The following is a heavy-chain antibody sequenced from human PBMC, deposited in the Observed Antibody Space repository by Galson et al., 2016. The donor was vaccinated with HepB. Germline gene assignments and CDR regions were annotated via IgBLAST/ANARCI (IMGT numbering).Heavy chain of an antibody. CDR2: ISSSGRDI. D-gene: IGHD4-17*01. J-gene: IGHJ4*02. CDR1: GFTLKDYN. V-gene: IGHV3-21*01. CDR3: ARDSGDWDSGYYRSFDY. Sequence: SLRLSCAVSGFTLKDYNINWVRQAPGKGLEWVSYISSSGRDIQYAGTVKGRFTSSRDSAKNSLLLQMNSLRVEDTAVYYCARDSGDWDSGYYRSFDYWGQGTLVTVSS.